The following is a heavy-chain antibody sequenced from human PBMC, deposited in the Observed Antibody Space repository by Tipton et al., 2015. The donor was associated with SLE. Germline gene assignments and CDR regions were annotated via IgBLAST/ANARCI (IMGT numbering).Heavy chain of an antibody. J-gene: IGHJ6*02. CDR2: ISHSGST. Sequence: TLSLTCALYGGSFSDYYWSWIRQPPGKGLEWIGYISHSGSTNYNPSLKSRVTISADTSKNQFSLRMNSVTSADTAVYYCARDWRGYYGSQAYYYYGMDVWGQGTTVIVSS. D-gene: IGHD3-10*01. CDR1: GGSFSDYY. V-gene: IGHV4-59*01. CDR3: ARDWRGYYGSQAYYYYGMDV.